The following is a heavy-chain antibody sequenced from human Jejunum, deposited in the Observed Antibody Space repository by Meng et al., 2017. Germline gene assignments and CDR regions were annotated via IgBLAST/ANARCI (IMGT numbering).Heavy chain of an antibody. V-gene: IGHV4-61*01. Sequence: QERLLESGPGLVSPAETLALPFNAGCGYGSSGSYYWSWIRQTPGKVLEWSGYIYYGGTTNYIPTLKSRVTISADTTKNQFSLELSSVTAADTAVYYCGRGSRGYSYGWGQGTLVTVSS. CDR1: CGYGSSGSYY. CDR2: IYYGGTT. D-gene: IGHD5-18*01. J-gene: IGHJ4*02. CDR3: GRGSRGYSYG.